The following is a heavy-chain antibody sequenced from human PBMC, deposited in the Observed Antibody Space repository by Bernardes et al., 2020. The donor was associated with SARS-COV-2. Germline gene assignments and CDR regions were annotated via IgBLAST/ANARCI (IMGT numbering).Heavy chain of an antibody. CDR1: GYTFTGYY. CDR3: ARGKRYQLLLDHYYEMDV. V-gene: IGHV1-8*02. Sequence: ASVKVSCKASGYTFTGYYMHWVRQAPGQGLEWMGWINPNSGNTGYAQKFQGRVTMTGSTSISTAYMELSSLRSDDTAVYYCARGKRYQLLLDHYYEMDVWGQGTTVTVSS. J-gene: IGHJ6*02. D-gene: IGHD2-2*01. CDR2: INPNSGNT.